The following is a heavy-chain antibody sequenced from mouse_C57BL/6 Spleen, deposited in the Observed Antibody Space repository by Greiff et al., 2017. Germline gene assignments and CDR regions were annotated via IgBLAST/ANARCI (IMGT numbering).Heavy chain of an antibody. CDR1: GYTFTSYT. V-gene: IGHV1-4*01. J-gene: IGHJ2*01. Sequence: QVQLQQSGAELARPGASVKMSCKASGYTFTSYTMHWVKQRPGQGLEWIGYINPSSGYTKYNQKFKDKATLTADKSSSTAYMQLSSLTSEDSAVYSCAKGDGPFDYWGQGTTLTVSS. CDR2: INPSSGYT. D-gene: IGHD1-1*01. CDR3: AKGDGPFDY.